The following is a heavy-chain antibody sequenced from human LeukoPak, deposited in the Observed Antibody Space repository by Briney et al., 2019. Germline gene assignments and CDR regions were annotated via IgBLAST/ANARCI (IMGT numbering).Heavy chain of an antibody. D-gene: IGHD6-13*01. Sequence: HPGGSLRLSCAASGISFGNYAMSWVRQAPGKGLEWISAISRSGGSTYYADSVKGRFTISRDNSKNTLYLQMNSLRAEDTAIYYCAKEPIPYSSSWYSRFDYWGQGTLVTVSS. J-gene: IGHJ4*02. CDR2: ISRSGGST. CDR3: AKEPIPYSSSWYSRFDY. V-gene: IGHV3-23*01. CDR1: GISFGNYA.